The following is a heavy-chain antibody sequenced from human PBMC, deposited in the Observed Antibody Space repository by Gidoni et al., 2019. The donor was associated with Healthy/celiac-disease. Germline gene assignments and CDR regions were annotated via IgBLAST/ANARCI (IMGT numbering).Heavy chain of an antibody. J-gene: IGHJ4*02. Sequence: QVQLQQRGAGLLKPSETLSLTCAVYGGSFSGYYWSWLRQLPGKGLEWIGEINHSGSTHYNPSLKSRVTISVDTSTNQFSLKLCSVTAADTAVYYCARSPTIYSSSWFYYWGQGTLVTFSS. D-gene: IGHD6-13*01. CDR3: ARSPTIYSSSWFYY. CDR1: GGSFSGYY. V-gene: IGHV4-34*01. CDR2: INHSGST.